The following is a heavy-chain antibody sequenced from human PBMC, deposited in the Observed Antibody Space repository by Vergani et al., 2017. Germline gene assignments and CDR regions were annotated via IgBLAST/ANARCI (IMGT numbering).Heavy chain of an antibody. Sequence: QVQLQESGPGLVKPSQTLSLTCTVSGGSISSGGYYWSWIRQPAGKGLEWIGRIYTSGSTNYNPSLKSRVTMSVDTSKNQFSLKLSSVTAADTAVYYCARDSRYYYYYYMDVWGKGTTVTVSS. CDR2: IYTSGST. J-gene: IGHJ6*03. CDR3: ARDSRYYYYYYMDV. V-gene: IGHV4-61*02. CDR1: GGSISSGGYY.